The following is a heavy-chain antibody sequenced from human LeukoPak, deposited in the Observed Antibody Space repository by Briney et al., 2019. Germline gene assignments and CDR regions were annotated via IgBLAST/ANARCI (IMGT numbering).Heavy chain of an antibody. CDR1: GFTFSSYG. J-gene: IGHJ6*03. V-gene: IGHV3-30*18. Sequence: GGSLRLSCAASGFTFSSYGMHWVRQAPGKGLEWVAVISYDGSNKYYADSVKGRFTISRDNSKNTLYLQMNSLRAEDTAVYYCAKAYGDYGWGEYYYYMDVWGKGTTVTVSS. D-gene: IGHD4-17*01. CDR2: ISYDGSNK. CDR3: AKAYGDYGWGEYYYYMDV.